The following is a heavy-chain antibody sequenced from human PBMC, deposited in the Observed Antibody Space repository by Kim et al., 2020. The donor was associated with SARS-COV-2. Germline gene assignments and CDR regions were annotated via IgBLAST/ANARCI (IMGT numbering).Heavy chain of an antibody. CDR3: ARQDFGVVIEGVGDYMDV. CDR2: IYYSGST. J-gene: IGHJ6*03. CDR1: GGSISSSSYY. D-gene: IGHD3-3*01. V-gene: IGHV4-39*01. Sequence: SETLSLTCTVSGGSISSSSYYWGWIRQPPGKGLEWIGSIYYSGSTYYNPSLKSRVTISVDTSKNQFSLKLSSVTAADTAVYYCARQDFGVVIEGVGDYMDVWGKGTTVTVSS.